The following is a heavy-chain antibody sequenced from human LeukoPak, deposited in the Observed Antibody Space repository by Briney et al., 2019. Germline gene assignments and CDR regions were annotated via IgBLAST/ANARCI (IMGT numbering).Heavy chain of an antibody. V-gene: IGHV4-31*03. CDR3: ARDSSGPFDY. Sequence: MTSETLSLTCTVSGGSISSGGYYWSWIRQRPGKGLEWIGYIYYSGSTYYNPSLKSRVTISVDTSKNQFSLKLSSVTAADTAVYYCARDSSGPFDYWGQGTLVTVSS. CDR1: GGSISSGGYY. CDR2: IYYSGST. J-gene: IGHJ4*02. D-gene: IGHD3-22*01.